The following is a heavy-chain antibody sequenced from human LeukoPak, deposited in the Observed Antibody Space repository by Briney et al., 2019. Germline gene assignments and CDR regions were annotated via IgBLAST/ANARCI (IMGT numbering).Heavy chain of an antibody. V-gene: IGHV3-23*01. D-gene: IGHD3-22*01. J-gene: IGHJ4*02. Sequence: PGGSLRLSCAASGFTFTIYAMSWVRQAPGRGLEWVSAISGNGGATYYADSVKGRFTISRDNSKNTLHLQMNSLRAEDTALYYCAKATTAIVVDNFFDYWGQGTLVSVSS. CDR2: ISGNGGAT. CDR1: GFTFTIYA. CDR3: AKATTAIVVDNFFDY.